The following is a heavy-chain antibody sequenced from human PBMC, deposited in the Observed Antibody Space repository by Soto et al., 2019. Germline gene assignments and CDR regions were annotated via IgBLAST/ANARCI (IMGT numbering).Heavy chain of an antibody. CDR1: GFTFNDAW. CDR2: IKTIAGGGTT. J-gene: IGHJ3*01. D-gene: IGHD1-1*01. V-gene: IGHV3-15*05. Sequence: EVQLVESGGGLVEPGGSLRLSCAASGFTFNDAWMTWVRQGPGKGLEWVGRIKTIAGGGTTDYTAHVKGRFTISRDESKNTVYLQMNSLKIEDTAVYYCTTERCTGTNCYVKNAFDGWGQGTMVTVS. CDR3: TTERCTGTNCYVKNAFDG.